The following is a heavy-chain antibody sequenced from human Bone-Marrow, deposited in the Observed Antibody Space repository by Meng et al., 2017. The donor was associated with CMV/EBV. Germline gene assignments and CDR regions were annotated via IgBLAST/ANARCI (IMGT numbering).Heavy chain of an antibody. D-gene: IGHD6-6*01. CDR2: IYWDDYK. Sequence: TTLIGSVPSLIPPTPTLTLPSTFYGFSFSTSRVGVGWIRQPPGKALEWLALIYWDDYKRYSPSLKSRLTLPTDTSKHQVVLTITNMDPVDTATYYCAHITPRPGWIAYWGQGTLVTVSS. J-gene: IGHJ4*02. CDR1: GFSFSTSRVG. V-gene: IGHV2-5*02. CDR3: AHITPRPGWIAY.